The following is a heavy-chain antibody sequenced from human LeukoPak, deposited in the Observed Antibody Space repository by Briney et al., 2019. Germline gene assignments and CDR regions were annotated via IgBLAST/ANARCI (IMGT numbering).Heavy chain of an antibody. CDR1: GESFKDYY. V-gene: IGHV4-34*01. CDR2: INHIGSS. CDR3: ARSGTYQHSSSYDY. Sequence: SETLSLTCAVYGESFKDYYWNWIRQPPGKRLDWIGEINHIGSSNYSPSLKSRVAISVDTSKSQFSLNLSSVTAADTAVYYCARSGTYQHSSSYDYWGQGTLVTVSS. J-gene: IGHJ4*02. D-gene: IGHD6-13*01.